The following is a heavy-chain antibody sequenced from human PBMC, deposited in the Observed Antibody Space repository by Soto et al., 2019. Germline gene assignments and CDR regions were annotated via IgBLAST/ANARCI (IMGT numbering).Heavy chain of an antibody. J-gene: IGHJ6*02. V-gene: IGHV4-59*01. CDR3: ARAAAAGRGRYYYYGMDV. D-gene: IGHD6-13*01. Sequence: SSETLSLTCTVSGGSISSYYWSWIRQPPGKGLEWIGYIYSSGSTNYNPSLKSRVTISVDTSKNLFSLILSSVTAADTAVYYCARAAAAGRGRYYYYGMDVWGQGTTVTVS. CDR2: IYSSGST. CDR1: GGSISSYY.